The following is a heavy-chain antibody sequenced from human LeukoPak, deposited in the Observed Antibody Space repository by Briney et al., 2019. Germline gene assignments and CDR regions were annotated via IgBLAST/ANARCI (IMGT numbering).Heavy chain of an antibody. V-gene: IGHV4-39*01. CDR3: ARRVAAADYYFDY. CDR2: IYYSGST. D-gene: IGHD6-13*01. J-gene: IGHJ4*02. CDR1: GGSIDSGNYY. Sequence: SETLSLTCTVSGGSIDSGNYYWGWIRQPPGKGLEWIGSIYYSGSTYYNPSLKSRVTISVDTSKNQFPLKLSSVTAADTAVYYCARRVAAADYYFDYWGQGTLVTVSP.